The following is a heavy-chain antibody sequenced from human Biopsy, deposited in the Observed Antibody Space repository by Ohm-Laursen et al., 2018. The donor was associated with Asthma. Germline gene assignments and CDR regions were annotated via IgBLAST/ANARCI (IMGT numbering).Heavy chain of an antibody. CDR2: INHSGST. V-gene: IGHV4-34*01. CDR1: GGSFSAYY. CDR3: ARAASTTVFWSGYSHNWFDP. J-gene: IGHJ5*02. D-gene: IGHD3-3*01. Sequence: SDTLSLTCAVYGGSFSAYYWSWIRQPPGKGLEWIAEINHSGSTNYNPSLKSRVTMSVDTSKNQLLLNLSSVTAADTAVYYCARAASTTVFWSGYSHNWFDPWGQGTLVTVSS.